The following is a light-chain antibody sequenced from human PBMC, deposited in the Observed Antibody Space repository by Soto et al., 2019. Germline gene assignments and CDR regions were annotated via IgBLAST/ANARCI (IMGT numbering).Light chain of an antibody. CDR2: DVY. V-gene: IGLV2-14*03. CDR1: SSDVGGFNY. CDR3: SSYITITLVV. Sequence: QSALTQPASESASPGQSITISCTGPSSDVGGFNYVAWYQQHPGKAPKLLIYDVYNRPSGVSNRFSGSKSGNTASLTISGLQAENEADYYCSSYITITLVVFGGGTKLTVL. J-gene: IGLJ2*01.